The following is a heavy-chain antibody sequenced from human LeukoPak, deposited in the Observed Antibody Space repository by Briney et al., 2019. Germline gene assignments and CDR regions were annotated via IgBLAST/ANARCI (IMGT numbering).Heavy chain of an antibody. V-gene: IGHV4-59*08. CDR2: IYYSGST. CDR1: GGSISSYY. D-gene: IGHD6-6*01. CDR3: ARRPSIVALAYFDY. Sequence: SETLSLTCTASGGSISSYYWSWIRQPPGKGLEWIGYIYYSGSTNYNPSLKSRVTISVDTSKNQFSLKLSSVTAADTAVYYCARRPSIVALAYFDYWGQGTLVTVSS. J-gene: IGHJ4*02.